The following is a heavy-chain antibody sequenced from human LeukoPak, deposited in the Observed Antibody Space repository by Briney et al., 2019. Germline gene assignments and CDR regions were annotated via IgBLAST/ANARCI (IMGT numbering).Heavy chain of an antibody. D-gene: IGHD3-22*01. CDR3: ARVVATYYYDTSGSTPFDF. Sequence: ASVKVSCKASGYTFTGYYIHWVRQAPGQGLEWMGWLNPISGATSYLQKFQGRVTMTRDTSIGTAYLELSRLRSDDTAIYYCARVVATYYYDTSGSTPFDFWGQGTLVTVSS. J-gene: IGHJ4*02. V-gene: IGHV1-2*02. CDR1: GYTFTGYY. CDR2: LNPISGAT.